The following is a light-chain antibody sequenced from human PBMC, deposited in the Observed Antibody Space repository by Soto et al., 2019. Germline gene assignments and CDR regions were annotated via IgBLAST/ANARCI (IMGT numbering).Light chain of an antibody. J-gene: IGLJ1*01. V-gene: IGLV2-8*01. CDR3: SSYAGSNNYV. CDR2: EVS. CDR1: SSDVGGYNY. Sequence: QSALTQPPSASGSPGQSVTISCTGTSSDVGGYNYVSWYQHHPGKAPKLMIYEVSKRPSGVPDRFSGSKSGNTASLTVSGLQAEDEADYYCSSYAGSNNYVFGTGPSSPS.